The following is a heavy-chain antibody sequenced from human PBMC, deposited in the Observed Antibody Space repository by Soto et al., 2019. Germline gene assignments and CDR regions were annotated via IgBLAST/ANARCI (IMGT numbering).Heavy chain of an antibody. CDR3: ARVQWDYDNSEDYPRPVDY. CDR2: IYPGDSNT. D-gene: IGHD3-22*01. Sequence: EVQLVQSGAEVRKPGESLKISCKGSGYSFTAYWIGWVRQMPGKGLEWMGIIYPGDSNTRYSPSFQGQVTISADKSISTVYLQWSSLTASDSAMDYCARVQWDYDNSEDYPRPVDYWGQGSLVTVSS. CDR1: GYSFTAYW. V-gene: IGHV5-51*01. J-gene: IGHJ4*02.